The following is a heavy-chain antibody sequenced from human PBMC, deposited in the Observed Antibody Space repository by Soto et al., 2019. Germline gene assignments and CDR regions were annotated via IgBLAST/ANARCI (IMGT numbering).Heavy chain of an antibody. D-gene: IGHD4-4*01. J-gene: IGHJ4*02. CDR1: GFSLRRTGEG. V-gene: IGHV2-5*02. CDR3: ALARYSNFDY. Sequence: QITLKESGPSLVKPTQTPTLTCTFSGFSLRRTGEGVGWIRQPPGKALEWLALIYWDDDKRYSPSLKSRLTITKDTSKNQVVLTLTNMDPVDTATYYCALARYSNFDYWGQGTLVTVSS. CDR2: IYWDDDK.